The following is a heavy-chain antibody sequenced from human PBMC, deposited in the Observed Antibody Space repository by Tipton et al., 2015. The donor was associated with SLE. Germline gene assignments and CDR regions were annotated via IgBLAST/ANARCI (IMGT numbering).Heavy chain of an antibody. CDR1: GGSFSGYY. CDR2: INHSGST. D-gene: IGHD7-27*01. CDR3: ARPSGYAFDI. Sequence: TLSLTCAVYGGSFSGYYWSWIRQPPGKGQEWIGEINHSGSTNYNPSLKSRVTISVDTSKNQFSLKLSSVTAADTAVYYCARPSGYAFDIWGQGTMVTVSS. J-gene: IGHJ3*02. V-gene: IGHV4-34*01.